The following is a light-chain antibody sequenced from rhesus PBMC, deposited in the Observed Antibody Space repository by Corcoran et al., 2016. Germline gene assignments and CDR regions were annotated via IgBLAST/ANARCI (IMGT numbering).Light chain of an antibody. V-gene: IGKV1-21*01. CDR2: KAS. J-gene: IGKJ3*01. CDR3: QQYSSRPLT. Sequence: DIQMSQSPSSLSASVGDRVTITCRASQGINSYVNWYQQKPGKAPKLLINKASSLQSGVPSRFSGSGSGTDFTLPISSLQSEVFATYSCQQYSSRPLTFGPGTKLDLK. CDR1: QGINSY.